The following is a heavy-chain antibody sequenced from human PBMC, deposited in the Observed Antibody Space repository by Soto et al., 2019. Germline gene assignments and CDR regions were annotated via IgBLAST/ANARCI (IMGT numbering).Heavy chain of an antibody. Sequence: SHPSSVVDGYSSDYCGSRIRQQPGKGREWIGEINHSGNTNYNPSLKSRVTISGDTSKNQFSLKLSSVTAADTAVYYCASHNYDGSGYSKYYYGMDVSGQGTTVTVSS. V-gene: IGHV4-34*01. CDR1: DGYSSDYC. CDR3: ASHNYDGSGYSKYYYGMDV. D-gene: IGHD3-22*01. J-gene: IGHJ6*02. CDR2: INHSGNT.